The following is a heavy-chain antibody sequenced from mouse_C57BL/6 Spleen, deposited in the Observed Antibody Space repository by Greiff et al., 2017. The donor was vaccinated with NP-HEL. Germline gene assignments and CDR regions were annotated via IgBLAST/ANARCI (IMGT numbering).Heavy chain of an antibody. D-gene: IGHD2-3*01. V-gene: IGHV5-4*01. J-gene: IGHJ4*01. CDR1: GFTFSSYA. CDR3: ARDLGDGYYSSYYAMDY. CDR2: ISDGGSYT. Sequence: EVKLMESGGGLVKPGGSLKLSCAASGFTFSSYAMSWVRQTPEKRLEWVATISDGGSYTYYPDNVKGRFTISRDNAENNLYLQMSHLKSEDTAMYYCARDLGDGYYSSYYAMDYWGQGTSVTVSS.